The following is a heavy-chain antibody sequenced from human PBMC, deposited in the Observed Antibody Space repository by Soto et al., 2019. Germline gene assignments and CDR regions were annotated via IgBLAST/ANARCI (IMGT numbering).Heavy chain of an antibody. V-gene: IGHV3-23*01. CDR2: IIGSGGST. J-gene: IGHJ6*02. CDR1: GVTFSSYA. D-gene: IGHD2-2*01. CDR3: ARVVCSSTSCRYYYYYGMDV. Sequence: PXGSLRLSCVAAGVTFSSYAMSWVRQAPGKGLEWVSAIIGSGGSTYYADSVKGRFTISRDNSKNTLYLQMNSLRAEDTAVYYCARVVCSSTSCRYYYYYGMDVWGQGTTVTVSS.